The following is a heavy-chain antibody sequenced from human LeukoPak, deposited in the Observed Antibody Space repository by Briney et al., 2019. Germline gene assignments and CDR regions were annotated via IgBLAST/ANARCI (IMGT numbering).Heavy chain of an antibody. D-gene: IGHD2-15*01. CDR1: GFTFNTYW. Sequence: GGSLTLSCAPSGFTFNTYWLHWVRQAPGKGLVWVARIDNDGSDTIYADSVKGRFTISRDNAKSTLYLQMNSLTAEDTAVYYCARGGYHHGFDIWGQGTMVTVSS. J-gene: IGHJ3*02. V-gene: IGHV3-74*01. CDR2: IDNDGSDT. CDR3: ARGGYHHGFDI.